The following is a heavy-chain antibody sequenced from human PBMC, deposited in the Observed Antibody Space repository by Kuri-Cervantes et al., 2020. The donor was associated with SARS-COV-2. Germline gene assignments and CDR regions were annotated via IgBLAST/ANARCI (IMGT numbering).Heavy chain of an antibody. CDR1: GFTFSSYA. V-gene: IGHV3-30-3*01. J-gene: IGHJ2*01. Sequence: LSLTCAASGFTFSSYAMHWVRQAPGKGLEWVAVISYDGSNKYYADSVKGRFTISRDNAKNSLYLQMNSLRAEDTALYHCARGTNPNAQYWHFDLWGRGTLVTVSS. CDR3: ARGTNPNAQYWHFDL. CDR2: ISYDGSNK. D-gene: IGHD1-1*01.